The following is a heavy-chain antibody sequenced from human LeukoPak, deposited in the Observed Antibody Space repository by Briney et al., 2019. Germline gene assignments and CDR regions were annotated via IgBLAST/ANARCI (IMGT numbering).Heavy chain of an antibody. CDR2: IKSITDGGTT. Sequence: PGGSLRLSCAASGFTFSHAWMTWVRQAPGKGLEGVGRIKSITDGGTTDHAAPVKGRFTISRDYSKNTLYLQMNSLKAEDTAVYYCTIVDDYEEYYYYYYYMDYWGQRNTGTVSS. D-gene: IGHD3-16*01. CDR3: TIVDDYEEYYYYYYYMDY. CDR1: GFTFSHAW. V-gene: IGHV3-15*01. J-gene: IGHJ6*03.